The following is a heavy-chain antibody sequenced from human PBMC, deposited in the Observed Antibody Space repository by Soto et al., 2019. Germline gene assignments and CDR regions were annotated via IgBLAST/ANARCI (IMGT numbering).Heavy chain of an antibody. V-gene: IGHV3-48*01. J-gene: IGHJ6*03. CDR2: ISSSSSTI. CDR3: ARALMEYCSSTSCYHYYYYYYMDV. D-gene: IGHD2-2*01. CDR1: GFTFSSYS. Sequence: EVQLVESGGGLVQPGGSLRLSCAASGFTFSSYSMNWVRQAPGKGLEWVSYISSSSSTIYYADSVKGRFTISRDNAKNSLYLQMNSLRAEDTAVYYCARALMEYCSSTSCYHYYYYYYMDVWGKGTTVTVSS.